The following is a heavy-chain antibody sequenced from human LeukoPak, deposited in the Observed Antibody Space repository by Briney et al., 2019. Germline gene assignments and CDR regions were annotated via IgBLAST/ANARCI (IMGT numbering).Heavy chain of an antibody. V-gene: IGHV4-34*01. Sequence: PSETLSLTCGVDGASFTGQYWSWIRQPPGKGLEWIGEINRGRSTNYDSSLKSRVTISVDTSKNQFSRKMNSVTAADTGIYYCARGRGTGSYYGSWGQGTLVTVSS. D-gene: IGHD3-10*01. J-gene: IGHJ5*02. CDR3: ARGRGTGSYYGS. CDR2: INRGRST. CDR1: GASFTGQY.